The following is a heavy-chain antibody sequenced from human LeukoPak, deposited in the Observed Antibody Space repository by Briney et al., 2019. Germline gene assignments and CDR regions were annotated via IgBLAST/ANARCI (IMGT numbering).Heavy chain of an antibody. CDR1: GYTFTGYY. CDR3: ARERSMIVVAGFDY. CDR2: INPNSGGT. V-gene: IGHV1-2*02. Sequence: EASVKVSCKASGYTFTGYYMHWVRQAPGQGLEWMGWINPNSGGTNYAQKFQGRVTMTRDTSISTAYMELSRLRSDDTAVYYCARERSMIVVAGFDYWGQGTLVTVSS. D-gene: IGHD3-22*01. J-gene: IGHJ4*02.